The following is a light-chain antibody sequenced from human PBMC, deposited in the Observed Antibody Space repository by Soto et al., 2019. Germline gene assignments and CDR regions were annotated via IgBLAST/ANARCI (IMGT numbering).Light chain of an antibody. V-gene: IGLV2-14*03. CDR2: EVS. Sequence: QSVLTQTASVSGSPGQSITISCTGSSSDVGGYNFVSWYQQHPGKAPKLIIHEVSNRPSGVSNRFSGSKSGNTASLTISGLPAEDEAVYYCCSHSTSVTWMFGGGTQLTVL. J-gene: IGLJ3*02. CDR3: CSHSTSVTWM. CDR1: SSDVGGYNF.